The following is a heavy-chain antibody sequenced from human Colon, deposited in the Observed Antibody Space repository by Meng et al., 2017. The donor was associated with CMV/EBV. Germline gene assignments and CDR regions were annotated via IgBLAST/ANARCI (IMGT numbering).Heavy chain of an antibody. CDR1: GVAVSGNY. CDR3: ARVGADTALAFDH. J-gene: IGHJ4*02. V-gene: IGHV3-53*01. CDR2: LQTAGST. D-gene: IGHD5-18*01. Sequence: GGSLLSCAVSGVAVSGNYMEWVRQAPGKGLEWVSVLQTAGSTYYADAVKGRFIISRDNSKNAVYLQMNRMTAEDTAVYYCARVGADTALAFDHWGQGTLVTVSS.